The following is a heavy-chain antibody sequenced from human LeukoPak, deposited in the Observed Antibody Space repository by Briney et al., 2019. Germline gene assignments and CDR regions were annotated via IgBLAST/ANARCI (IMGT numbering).Heavy chain of an antibody. D-gene: IGHD3-10*01. CDR3: ARSRNRFGEFGWWGNWFDP. Sequence: SETLSLTCTVSGGSISSYYWSWIRQPPGKGLEWIGYIYYSGSTNYNPSLKSRVTISVDTSKNQFSLKLSSVTAADTAVYYCARSRNRFGEFGWWGNWFDPWGQGTLVTVSS. V-gene: IGHV4-59*08. J-gene: IGHJ5*02. CDR2: IYYSGST. CDR1: GGSISSYY.